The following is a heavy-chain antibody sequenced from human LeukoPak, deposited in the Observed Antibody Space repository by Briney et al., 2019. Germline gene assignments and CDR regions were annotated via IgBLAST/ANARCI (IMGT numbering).Heavy chain of an antibody. CDR3: TTALEDTAMVDFDY. V-gene: IGHV3-15*01. D-gene: IGHD5-18*01. J-gene: IGHJ4*02. CDR2: IKSKTDGGTT. CDR1: RLTFSTSW. Sequence: GGSLRLSCEASRLTFSTSWMSWVRQAPGKGLEWVGRIKSKTDGGTTDYAAPVKGRFTISRDDSKNTLYLQMNSLKTEDTAVYYCTTALEDTAMVDFDYWGQGTLVTVSS.